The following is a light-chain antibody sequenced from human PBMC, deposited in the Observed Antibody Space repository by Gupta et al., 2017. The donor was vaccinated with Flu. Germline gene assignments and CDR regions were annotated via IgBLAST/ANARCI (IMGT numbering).Light chain of an antibody. V-gene: IGLV2-14*01. CDR2: GVN. J-gene: IGLJ1*01. Sequence: QSALTQPASVSGSPGQSIAISCTGTTSDVGAHNYVSWYQQHPGKAPKVLIYGVNNRPSGVSDRFSGSKSGNTASLTISGLQAEDEADYYCSSYRSSSTSFVFGTGTKVTVL. CDR1: TSDVGAHNY. CDR3: SSYRSSSTSFV.